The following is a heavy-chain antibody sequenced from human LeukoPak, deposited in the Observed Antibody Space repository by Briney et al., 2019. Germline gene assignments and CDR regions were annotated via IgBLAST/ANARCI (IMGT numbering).Heavy chain of an antibody. CDR2: MNPNSGNT. CDR3: ARRYSSGWYADFAFDI. D-gene: IGHD6-19*01. J-gene: IGHJ3*02. Sequence: ASVKVSCKASGYTFTSYDINWLRQATGQGLEWMGWMNPNSGNTGYAQKFQGRVTMTRNTSISTAYMELSSLRSEDTAVYYCARRYSSGWYADFAFDIWGQGTMVTVSS. V-gene: IGHV1-8*01. CDR1: GYTFTSYD.